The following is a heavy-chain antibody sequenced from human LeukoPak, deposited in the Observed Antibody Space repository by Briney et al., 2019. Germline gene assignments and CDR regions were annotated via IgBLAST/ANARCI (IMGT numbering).Heavy chain of an antibody. J-gene: IGHJ5*01. Sequence: PGGSLRLSCAASGFTFSSYEMNWVRQAPGKGLEWVANIKQDGSEKYYVDSVKGRFTISRDNAKNSLYLQMNSLRAEDTAVYYCAREPTYTSSWYTTCDSWGQGTLVTVSS. CDR2: IKQDGSEK. V-gene: IGHV3-7*01. CDR3: AREPTYTSSWYTTCDS. CDR1: GFTFSSYE. D-gene: IGHD6-13*01.